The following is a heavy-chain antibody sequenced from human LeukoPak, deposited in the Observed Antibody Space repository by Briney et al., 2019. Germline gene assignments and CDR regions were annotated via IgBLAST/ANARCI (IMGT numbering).Heavy chain of an antibody. CDR3: ARGRSGYDSVDY. V-gene: IGHV1-69*06. D-gene: IGHD5-12*01. Sequence: SVKVSCKASGGTFSSYAISWVRQAPGQGLEWMGGVIPIFGTANYAQKFQGRVTITADKSTSTAYMELSSLRSEDTAVYYCARGRSGYDSVDYWGQGTLVTVSS. J-gene: IGHJ4*02. CDR2: VIPIFGTA. CDR1: GGTFSSYA.